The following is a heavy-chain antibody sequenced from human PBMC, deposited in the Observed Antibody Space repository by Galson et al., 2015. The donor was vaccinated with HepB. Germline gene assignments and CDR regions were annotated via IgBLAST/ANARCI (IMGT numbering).Heavy chain of an antibody. CDR1: GYSFTSYW. Sequence: QSGAEVKKSGESLKISCKGSGYSFTSYWIGWVRQMPGKGLEWMGIIYPGDSDTRYSPSFQGQVTISADKSISTAYLQWSSLKASDTAMYYCARQPPPYYGQPTFFDYWGQGTLVTVSS. CDR3: ARQPPPYYGQPTFFDY. CDR2: IYPGDSDT. V-gene: IGHV5-51*01. J-gene: IGHJ4*02. D-gene: IGHD3-16*01.